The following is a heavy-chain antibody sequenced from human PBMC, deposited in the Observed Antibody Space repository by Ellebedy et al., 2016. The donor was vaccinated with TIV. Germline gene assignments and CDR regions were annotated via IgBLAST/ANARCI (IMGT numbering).Heavy chain of an antibody. J-gene: IGHJ4*02. CDR1: GFTFSRYA. D-gene: IGHD3-3*01. V-gene: IGHV3-23*01. CDR2: IGGGGHTT. Sequence: GESLKISCAASGFTFSRYAMSWVRQAPGKGLEWVSAIGGGGHTTDYTDSVKGRFTISRDNSKNTLSLQMNNLRAEDTAVYYCAKDPITIFGVVWIYWGQGTLVTVSS. CDR3: AKDPITIFGVVWIY.